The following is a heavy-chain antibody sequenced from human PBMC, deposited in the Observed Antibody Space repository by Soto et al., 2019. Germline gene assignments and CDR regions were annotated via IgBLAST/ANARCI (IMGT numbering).Heavy chain of an antibody. V-gene: IGHV3-33*01. D-gene: IGHD3-3*01. Sequence: GGSLRLSCAASGFTFSSYGMHWVRQAPGKGLEWVAVIWYDGSNKYYADSVKGRFTISRDNSKNTLYLQMNSLRAEDTAVYYCARDHLEWLLFYYFDYWGQGTLVTVSS. CDR3: ARDHLEWLLFYYFDY. CDR2: IWYDGSNK. CDR1: GFTFSSYG. J-gene: IGHJ4*02.